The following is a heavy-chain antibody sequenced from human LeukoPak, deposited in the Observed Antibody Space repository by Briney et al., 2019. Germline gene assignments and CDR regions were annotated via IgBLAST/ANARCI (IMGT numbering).Heavy chain of an antibody. D-gene: IGHD3-22*01. V-gene: IGHV3-21*01. J-gene: IGHJ4*02. CDR2: ISSSSSYI. CDR3: ARDRGPYDSSGAFDY. CDR1: GFTFSSYS. Sequence: GGSLRLSCAASGFTFSSYSMNWVRQAPGEGLEWVSSISSSSSYIYYADSVKGRFTISRDNAKNSLYLQMNSLRAEDTAVYYCARDRGPYDSSGAFDYWGQGTLVTVSS.